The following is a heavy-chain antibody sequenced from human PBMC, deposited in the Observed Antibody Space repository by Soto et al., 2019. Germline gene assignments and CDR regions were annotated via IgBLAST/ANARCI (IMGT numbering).Heavy chain of an antibody. J-gene: IGHJ3*02. CDR3: ARDQCSGGSSNDALDI. D-gene: IGHD2-15*01. CDR2: IYHSGST. CDR1: GGTISSGGYS. V-gene: IGHV4-30-2*01. Sequence: SETLSLTCAVSGGTISSGGYSWSWIRQPPGKGLEWIGYIYHSGSTYYNPSLKSRVTISVDRSKNQFSLKLSSVTAADTAVYYCARDQCSGGSSNDALDIWGQGQLIPV.